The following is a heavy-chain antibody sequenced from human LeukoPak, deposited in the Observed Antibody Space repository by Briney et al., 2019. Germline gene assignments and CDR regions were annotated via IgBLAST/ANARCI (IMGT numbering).Heavy chain of an antibody. J-gene: IGHJ4*02. D-gene: IGHD6-13*01. CDR2: ISGSGGQT. CDR3: ARHSRGRWYVFDY. V-gene: IGHV3-23*01. CDR1: GFTLSRYA. Sequence: RGSLRLSCAASGFTLSRYAMSWVRQAPGKGLEWVSGISGSGGQTYYADSVKGRFTISRDNSNNTLYLQMNRLRAEDTAVYYCARHSRGRWYVFDYWGQGTLFTVSS.